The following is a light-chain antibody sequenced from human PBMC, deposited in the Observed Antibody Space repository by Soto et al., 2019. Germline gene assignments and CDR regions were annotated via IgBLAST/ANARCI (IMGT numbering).Light chain of an antibody. Sequence: EIVLTQSPGTLSLSPGERATLSCRASQSVSSSYLVWYQQKPGQPPRLLIYGASTRATGIPDRFSGSGSGTEFTLTISRLEPQDFAVYYCQQYGSSPRTFGQGTKVEIK. CDR2: GAS. J-gene: IGKJ1*01. V-gene: IGKV3-20*01. CDR3: QQYGSSPRT. CDR1: QSVSSSY.